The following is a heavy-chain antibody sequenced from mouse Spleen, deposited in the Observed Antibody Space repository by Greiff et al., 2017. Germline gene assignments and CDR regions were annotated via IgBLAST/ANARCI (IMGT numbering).Heavy chain of an antibody. V-gene: IGHV1-42*01. CDR1: GYSFTGYY. CDR3: ARGDYSSWFAY. J-gene: IGHJ3*01. D-gene: IGHD2-12*01. CDR2: INPSTGGT. Sequence: VQLQQSGPELVKPGASVKISCKASGYSFTGYYMNWVKQSPEKSLEWIGEINPSTGGTTYNQKFKAKATLTVDKSSSTAYMQLKSLTSEDSAVYYCARGDYSSWFAYWGQGTLVTVSA.